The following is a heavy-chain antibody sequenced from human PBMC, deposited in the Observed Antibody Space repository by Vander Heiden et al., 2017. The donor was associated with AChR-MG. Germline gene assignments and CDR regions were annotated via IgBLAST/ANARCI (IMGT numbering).Heavy chain of an antibody. Sequence: YCSYAMSWVRQAPGKGLEWVSGISSSGGDTPYADSVKGRFTFSRDNSKNTLYLQMNSLRAEDTAVYYCAKKNPGVAPFDYWGQGTLVTVSS. CDR1: YCSYA. J-gene: IGHJ4*02. CDR2: ISSSGGDT. D-gene: IGHD3-3*01. V-gene: IGHV3-23*01. CDR3: AKKNPGVAPFDY.